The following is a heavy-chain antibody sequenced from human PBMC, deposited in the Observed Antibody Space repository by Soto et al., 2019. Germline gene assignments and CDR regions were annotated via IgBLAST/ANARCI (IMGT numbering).Heavy chain of an antibody. D-gene: IGHD4-17*01. CDR2: IYHSGST. CDR3: ARHMTTVTTVDY. CDR1: GGSISSGGYS. V-gene: IGHV4-30-2*01. Sequence: SETLSLTCTVSGGSISSGGYSWRWIRQPPGKGLECIGYIYHSGSTYYNPFLKSRVTISVDRSKNQFSLKLSSVTAADTAVYYCARHMTTVTTVDYWGQGTLVTVSS. J-gene: IGHJ4*02.